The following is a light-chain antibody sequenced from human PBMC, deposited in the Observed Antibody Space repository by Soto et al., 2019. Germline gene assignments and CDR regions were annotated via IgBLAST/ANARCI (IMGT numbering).Light chain of an antibody. CDR1: QSISSW. Sequence: DIQMTQSPSTLSASVGDRVTITCRASQSISSWLAWYQQKAGEAPKLLIYKASSLESGVPSRFGGNGSGTEFTLTISSLQSDDFATYYCQQYNVYPWTFGQGTKVEIK. V-gene: IGKV1-5*03. CDR3: QQYNVYPWT. CDR2: KAS. J-gene: IGKJ1*01.